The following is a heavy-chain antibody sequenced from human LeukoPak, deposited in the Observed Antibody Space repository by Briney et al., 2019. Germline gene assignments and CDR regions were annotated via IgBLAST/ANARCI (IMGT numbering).Heavy chain of an antibody. J-gene: IGHJ4*02. V-gene: IGHV3-23*01. CDR2: ISGSGDRT. D-gene: IGHD2/OR15-2a*01. CDR1: GFTFSSYA. CDR3: ARDSYYSSDY. Sequence: GGPLRLSCAASGFTFSSYAMSWVRQAPGKGLEWVSIISGSGDRTYYADSVKGRFTIFRDNSKNTLYLQMNSLRAEDTAVYYCARDSYYSSDYWGQGTLVTVSS.